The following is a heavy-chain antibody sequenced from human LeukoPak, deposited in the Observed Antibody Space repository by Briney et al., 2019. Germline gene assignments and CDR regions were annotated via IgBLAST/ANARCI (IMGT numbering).Heavy chain of an antibody. Sequence: GGSLRLSCAASGFTFSSYAMHWVRQAPGKGLEYVSAISSNGGSTYYANSVKGRFTISRDNSKNTLYLQMGSLRAEDMAVYYCASNAAAGTGYSYYYMDVWGKGTTVTVSS. CDR1: GFTFSSYA. CDR3: ASNAAAGTGYSYYYMDV. D-gene: IGHD6-13*01. V-gene: IGHV3-64*01. J-gene: IGHJ6*03. CDR2: ISSNGGST.